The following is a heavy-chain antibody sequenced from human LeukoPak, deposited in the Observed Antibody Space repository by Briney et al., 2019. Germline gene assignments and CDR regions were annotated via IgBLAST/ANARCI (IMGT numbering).Heavy chain of an antibody. V-gene: IGHV4-34*01. CDR2: INHSGST. Sequence: SETLSLTCAVYGGSFSGYYWSWIRQPPGKGLEWIGEINHSGSTNYNPSLKSRVTISVDTSKNQFSLKLSSVTAADTAVYYCARGVLYYYYGMDVWGQGTTVTVSS. J-gene: IGHJ6*02. CDR1: GGSFSGYY. CDR3: ARGVLYYYYGMDV.